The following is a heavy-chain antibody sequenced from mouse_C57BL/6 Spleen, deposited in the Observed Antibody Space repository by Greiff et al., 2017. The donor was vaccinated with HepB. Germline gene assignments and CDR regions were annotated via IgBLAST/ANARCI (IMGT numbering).Heavy chain of an antibody. D-gene: IGHD2-12*01. CDR1: GYTFTSYW. Sequence: VQLQQPGAELVKPGASVKMSCKASGYTFTSYWITWVKQRPGQGLEWIGDIYPGSGSTNYNEKFKSKATLTVDTSSSTAYMQLSSLTSEDSAVYYCARSGADYTPGWYFDVWGTGTTVTVSS. V-gene: IGHV1-55*01. CDR3: ARSGADYTPGWYFDV. J-gene: IGHJ1*03. CDR2: IYPGSGST.